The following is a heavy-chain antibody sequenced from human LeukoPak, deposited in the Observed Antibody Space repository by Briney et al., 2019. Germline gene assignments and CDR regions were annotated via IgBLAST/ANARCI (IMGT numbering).Heavy chain of an antibody. Sequence: PGGSLRLSCVASGISFRTYAIHWVRQAPGRGLEWVAFTQYDGSDKQYADSVKGRFTISRDNSKNTVYLQVSSLRAEDSALYYCATDSADVRGWSGELAKGTVEDYWGQGTLVTVSS. J-gene: IGHJ4*02. CDR2: TQYDGSDK. CDR1: GISFRTYA. V-gene: IGHV3-30*02. D-gene: IGHD3-10*01. CDR3: ATDSADVRGWSGELAKGTVEDY.